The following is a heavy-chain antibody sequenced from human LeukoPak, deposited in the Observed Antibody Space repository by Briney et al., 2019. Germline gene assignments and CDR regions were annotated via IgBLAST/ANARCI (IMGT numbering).Heavy chain of an antibody. CDR1: GFTFDDYA. CDR2: ISWNSGSI. CDR3: AKDRDYDSSGPRDPFDY. J-gene: IGHJ4*02. V-gene: IGHV3-9*01. D-gene: IGHD3-22*01. Sequence: GRSLRLSCAASGFTFDDYAMHWVRHAPGKGLEWVSGISWNSGSIGYADSVKGRFTISRDNAKNSLYLQMNSLRAEDTALYYCAKDRDYDSSGPRDPFDYWGQGTLVTVSS.